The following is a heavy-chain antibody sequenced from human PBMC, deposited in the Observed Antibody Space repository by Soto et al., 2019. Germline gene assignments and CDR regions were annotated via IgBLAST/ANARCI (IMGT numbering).Heavy chain of an antibody. CDR3: AKVASDTGYSSSWYKRPFDY. CDR1: GFTFSSYA. J-gene: IGHJ4*02. CDR2: ISSNGGST. D-gene: IGHD6-13*01. Sequence: GGSLRLSCSASGFTFSSYAMHWVRQAPGKGLEYVSAISSNGGSTYYADSVKGRFTISRDNSKNTLYLQMNSLRAEDTAVYYCAKVASDTGYSSSWYKRPFDYWGQGTLVTVSS. V-gene: IGHV3-64*04.